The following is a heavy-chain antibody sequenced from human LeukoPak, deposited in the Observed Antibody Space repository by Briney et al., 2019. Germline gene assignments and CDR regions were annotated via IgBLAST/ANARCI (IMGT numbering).Heavy chain of an antibody. J-gene: IGHJ5*02. D-gene: IGHD3-22*01. CDR2: ISSSSSYI. V-gene: IGHV3-21*01. CDR1: RFTFSSYS. CDR3: ARDSDYYDSSGYYLNWFDP. Sequence: GGALRLSCAASRFTFSSYSMNWVRQAPGKGLEWVSSISSSSSYIYYADSVKGRFTISRDNAKNSLYLQMNSLRAEDTAVYYCARDSDYYDSSGYYLNWFDPWGQGTLVTVSS.